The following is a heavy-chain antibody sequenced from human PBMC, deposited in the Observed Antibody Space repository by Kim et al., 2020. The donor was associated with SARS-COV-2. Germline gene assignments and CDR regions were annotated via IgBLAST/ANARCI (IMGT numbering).Heavy chain of an antibody. J-gene: IGHJ4*01. D-gene: IGHD2-21*01. Sequence: GGSLRLSCAASGFTFSSYTMAWVRQTPGKGLEWVSSISGSDGNTYYADSVKGRFTISRDNSKNTFYLQMNSLRAEDTALYYCAKERDRNCGGDCYYFDY. CDR3: AKERDRNCGGDCYYFDY. CDR1: GFTFSSYT. V-gene: IGHV3-23*01. CDR2: ISGSDGNT.